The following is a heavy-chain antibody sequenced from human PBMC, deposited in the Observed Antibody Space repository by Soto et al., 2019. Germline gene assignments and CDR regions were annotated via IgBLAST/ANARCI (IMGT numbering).Heavy chain of an antibody. Sequence: SETLSLTCTVSGGSIGSYYWSWIRQPPGKGLEWIGYIYYSGSTNYNPSLKSRVTISVDTSKNQFSLKLSSVTAADTAVYYCARVSASGWVGELSPFDYWGQGTLVTVSS. D-gene: IGHD3-10*01. CDR1: GGSIGSYY. V-gene: IGHV4-59*01. CDR2: IYYSGST. J-gene: IGHJ4*02. CDR3: ARVSASGWVGELSPFDY.